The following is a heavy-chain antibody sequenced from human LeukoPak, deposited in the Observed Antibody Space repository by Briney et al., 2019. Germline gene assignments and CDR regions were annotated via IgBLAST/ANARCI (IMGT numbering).Heavy chain of an antibody. Sequence: ASVKVSCKASGYTFTSYDINWVRQATGQGPEWMAWLNPNSGATGYAQKFQGRVTITRDTSISTAYMELSSLRSEDTAVYYCARGVRSSWSGDEYFQHWGQGTLVTVSS. D-gene: IGHD6-13*01. J-gene: IGHJ1*01. V-gene: IGHV1-8*03. CDR1: GYTFTSYD. CDR3: ARGVRSSWSGDEYFQH. CDR2: LNPNSGAT.